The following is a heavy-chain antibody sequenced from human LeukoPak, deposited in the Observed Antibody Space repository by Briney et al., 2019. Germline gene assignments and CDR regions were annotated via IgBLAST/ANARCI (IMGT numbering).Heavy chain of an antibody. J-gene: IGHJ2*01. CDR2: ISWNSGSI. D-gene: IGHD1-26*01. Sequence: GGSLRLSCAASGFTFDDYAMHWVRQAPGKGLEWVSGISWNSGSIGYADSVKGRFTISRDNAKNSLYLQMNSLRAEDTALYYCAKDWRSSGSYFCWYFDLWGRGTLVTVSS. CDR1: GFTFDDYA. CDR3: AKDWRSSGSYFCWYFDL. V-gene: IGHV3-9*01.